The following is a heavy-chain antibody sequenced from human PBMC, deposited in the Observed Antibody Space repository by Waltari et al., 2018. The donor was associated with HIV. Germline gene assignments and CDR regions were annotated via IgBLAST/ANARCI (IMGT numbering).Heavy chain of an antibody. V-gene: IGHV4-59*01. CDR2: IYYSGST. CDR1: GGSIGSYY. J-gene: IGHJ4*02. CDR3: ARGGVVTTYDY. D-gene: IGHD2-21*02. Sequence: QVKLQESGPGLVKPSETLSLTCNVSGGSIGSYYWSWIRQPPGKGLEWIGYIYYSGSTSYNPSLKSRVTISVDTSKNQFSLNLTSVTAADTAVYYCARGGVVTTYDYWGQGTLVTVSS.